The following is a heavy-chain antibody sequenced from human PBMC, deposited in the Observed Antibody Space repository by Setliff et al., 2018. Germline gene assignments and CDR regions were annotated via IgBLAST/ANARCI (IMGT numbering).Heavy chain of an antibody. CDR3: ARTPYYYDTAGYDF. J-gene: IGHJ4*02. CDR1: GGSISSYY. D-gene: IGHD3-22*01. Sequence: SETLSLTCTVSGGSISSYYWSWIRQPAGKGLEWIGHIYTTGSTNYNPSLKSRVTLSVDTTKNQFSLKLTSVTAADTAIYYCARTPYYYDTAGYDFWGQGTLVTVSS. V-gene: IGHV4-4*07. CDR2: IYTTGST.